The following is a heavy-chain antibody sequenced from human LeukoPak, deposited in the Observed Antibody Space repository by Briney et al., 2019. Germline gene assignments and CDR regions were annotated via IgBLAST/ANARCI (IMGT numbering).Heavy chain of an antibody. J-gene: IGHJ4*02. CDR3: ARVLVVGIDY. V-gene: IGHV4-34*01. CDR2: INHSGST. Sequence: SETLSLTCAVYGGSFSGYYWSWIRQPPGKGLEWIGEINHSGSTNYNPSLKSRVTISVDTSKNQFSLKLSSVTAAATAVYYCARVLVVGIDYWGQGTLVTVSS. D-gene: IGHD1-26*01. CDR1: GGSFSGYY.